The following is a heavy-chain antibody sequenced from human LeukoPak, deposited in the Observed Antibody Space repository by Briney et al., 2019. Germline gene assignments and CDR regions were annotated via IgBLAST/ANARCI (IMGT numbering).Heavy chain of an antibody. V-gene: IGHV3-7*01. D-gene: IGHD3-10*01. CDR2: IKPDGSEK. CDR1: GFTFTNYW. CDR3: ARDYYYGSGSYLR. J-gene: IGHJ4*02. Sequence: PGGSLRLSCAASGFTFTNYWMSWVRQAPGKGLEWVANIKPDGSEKYYVDSVKGRFTIFRDNAKNSLYLQMNSLRAEDTAVYYCARDYYYGSGSYLRWGQGTLVTVSS.